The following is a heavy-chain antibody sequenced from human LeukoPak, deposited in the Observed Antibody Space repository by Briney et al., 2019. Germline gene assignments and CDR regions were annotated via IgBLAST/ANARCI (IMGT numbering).Heavy chain of an antibody. J-gene: IGHJ4*02. V-gene: IGHV2-5*02. Sequence: SGPTLVNSTQTLTLTCTFSGFSLSTSGVGVGWIRQPPGKALEWLALIYWDGDKRYSPSLKSRLTITKDTSKNQVVLTMTNMDPVDTATYYCAHRPPGMLVVPANPFDYWGQGTLVTVSS. CDR3: AHRPPGMLVVPANPFDY. CDR1: GFSLSTSGVG. CDR2: IYWDGDK. D-gene: IGHD2-21*02.